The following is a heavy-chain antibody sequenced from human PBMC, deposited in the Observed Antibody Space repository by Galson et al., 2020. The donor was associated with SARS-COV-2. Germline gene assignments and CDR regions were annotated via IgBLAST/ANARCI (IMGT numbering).Heavy chain of an antibody. V-gene: IGHV3-30*01. CDR1: GFNFYNHV. D-gene: IGHD3-3*01. CDR2: ISHDGSIK. CDR3: AKANTFFWLGEGRGANDY. J-gene: IGHJ4*02. Sequence: VGSLSLSCTASGFNFYNHVVPWVRQAPGPGLEWVPVISHDGSIKHYADFVKGLFTIPRDDSKSTLYLQMNSLTSDDTAIYYCAKANTFFWLGEGRGANDYWGQGTLVTVSS.